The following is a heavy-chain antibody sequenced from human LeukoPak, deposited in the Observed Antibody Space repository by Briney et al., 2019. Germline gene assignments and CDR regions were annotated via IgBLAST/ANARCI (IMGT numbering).Heavy chain of an antibody. Sequence: PSETLSLTCAVYGGSFTTYYWSWIRQPPEKGLEWIGEINHSGSTNYNPSLKSRVTISVDTSKNQFSLELTSVTAADTAVYYCARRRYDASGYYPSRGRYFDYWGQGTLVTVSS. V-gene: IGHV4-34*01. D-gene: IGHD3-22*01. J-gene: IGHJ4*02. CDR1: GGSFTTYY. CDR2: INHSGST. CDR3: ARRRYDASGYYPSRGRYFDY.